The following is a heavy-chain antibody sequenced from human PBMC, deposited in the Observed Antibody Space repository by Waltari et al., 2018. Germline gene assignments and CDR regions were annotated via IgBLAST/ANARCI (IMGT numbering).Heavy chain of an antibody. Sequence: EVQLLESGGAFVRPGGSFRLSCAASGSNFRNYALTWVRQAPGKGLEWVASINFSGGNTVYADSVKGRSNIARDNSKNTLSIQLDSLRLDDTAVYFCARVNRESLIRGATIDSWGQGTRVTVSS. CDR2: INFSGGNT. J-gene: IGHJ4*02. CDR3: ARVNRESLIRGATIDS. V-gene: IGHV3-23*01. D-gene: IGHD3-10*01. CDR1: GSNFRNYA.